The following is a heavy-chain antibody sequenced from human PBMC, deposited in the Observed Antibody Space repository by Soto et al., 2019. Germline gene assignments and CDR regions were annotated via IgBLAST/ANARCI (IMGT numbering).Heavy chain of an antibody. CDR1: GVSVTSGSYY. Sequence: SVTLSLTCTVSGVSVTSGSYYRRWTRQPPAKGSEWIGYIYYRGSTNYNPSIKSRVTISVDTSKNQFSLKLRSGAAADTVVYNSASGPRDCSGGSCYRWFDPWGQGTLVTVSS. CDR3: ASGPRDCSGGSCYRWFDP. CDR2: IYYRGST. D-gene: IGHD2-15*01. V-gene: IGHV4-61*01. J-gene: IGHJ5*02.